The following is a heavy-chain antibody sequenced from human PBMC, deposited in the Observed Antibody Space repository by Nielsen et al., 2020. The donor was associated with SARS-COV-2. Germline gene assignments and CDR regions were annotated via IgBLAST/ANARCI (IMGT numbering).Heavy chain of an antibody. D-gene: IGHD6-6*01. CDR2: ISYDGSNK. J-gene: IGHJ4*02. CDR3: ARDRFSIAAFDY. Sequence: GESLKISCAASGFTFSSYGMHWVRQAPGKGLEWVAVISYDGSNKYYADSVKGRFTISRDNSKNTLYLQMNSLRAEDTAVYYCARDRFSIAAFDYWGQGTLVTVSS. V-gene: IGHV3-30*19. CDR1: GFTFSSYG.